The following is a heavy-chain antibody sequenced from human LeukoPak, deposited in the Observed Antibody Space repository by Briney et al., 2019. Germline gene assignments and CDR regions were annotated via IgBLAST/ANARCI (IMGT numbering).Heavy chain of an antibody. J-gene: IGHJ4*02. V-gene: IGHV3-23*01. CDR3: ARRAGGYSHPYDY. Sequence: GGSLRLSCAASGFTFSSYAMSWVRQAPGKGLEWVSAISGSGGSTYYADSVKGRFTISRDNAKNSLYLQMNSLRAEDTAVYYCARRAGGYSHPYDYWGQGILVTVSS. D-gene: IGHD4-23*01. CDR2: ISGSGGST. CDR1: GFTFSSYA.